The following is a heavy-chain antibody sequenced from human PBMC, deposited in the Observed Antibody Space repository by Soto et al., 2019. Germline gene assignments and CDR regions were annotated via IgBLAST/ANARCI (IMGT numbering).Heavy chain of an antibody. CDR3: AKGEKAQSRLLRWGRNYYYMDV. J-gene: IGHJ6*03. CDR2: ISGSGGST. V-gene: IGHV3-23*01. Sequence: GGSLRLSCAASGFTFSSYAMSWVRQAPGKGLEWVSAISGSGGSTYYADSVKGRFTISRDNSKNTLYLQMNSLRAEDTAVYYCAKGEKAQSRLLRWGRNYYYMDVWGKGTTVTVSS. D-gene: IGHD5-12*01. CDR1: GFTFSSYA.